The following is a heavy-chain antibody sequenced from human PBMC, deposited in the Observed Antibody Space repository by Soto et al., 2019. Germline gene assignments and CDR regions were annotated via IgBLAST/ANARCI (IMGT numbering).Heavy chain of an antibody. CDR3: ARESEDLTSNFDY. Sequence: GGSLRLSCAASGFTFSRYSMNWARQAPGKGLEWVSSISSTTNYIYYGDSMKGRFTISRDNAKNSLYLEMNSLRAEDTAVYYCARESEDLTSNFDYWGQGTLVTVSS. CDR1: GFTFSRYS. CDR2: ISSTTNYI. V-gene: IGHV3-21*06. J-gene: IGHJ4*02.